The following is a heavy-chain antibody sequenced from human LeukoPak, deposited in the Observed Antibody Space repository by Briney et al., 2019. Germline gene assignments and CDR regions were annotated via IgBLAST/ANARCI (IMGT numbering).Heavy chain of an antibody. CDR2: MYSGGTT. J-gene: IGHJ5*02. CDR1: GFTLSSDY. V-gene: IGHV3-53*01. Sequence: GGSLRLSCAASGFTLSSDYMSWVRQAPGKRLEWVSVMYSGGTTYYADSVKGRFTISRDNSKNTLYLQMNSLRAEDTAVYYCARHDWFDPWGQGTLVTVSS. CDR3: ARHDWFDP.